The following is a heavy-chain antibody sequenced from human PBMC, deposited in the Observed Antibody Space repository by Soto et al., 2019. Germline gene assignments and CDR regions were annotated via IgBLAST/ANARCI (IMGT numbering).Heavy chain of an antibody. CDR1: GYSISTGLI. J-gene: IGHJ4*02. V-gene: IGHV4-38-2*02. CDR3: ERDWGTGFYQLDS. Sequence: XSTLSLACAVSGYSISTGLIWSWIRQPPGKGLEWIGSIYHSGSTYYNLSLKSRVTISSDASKNQISLKLSSVTAADTALYYCERDWGTGFYQLDSWGQGTLVTVSS. CDR2: IYHSGST. D-gene: IGHD2-2*01.